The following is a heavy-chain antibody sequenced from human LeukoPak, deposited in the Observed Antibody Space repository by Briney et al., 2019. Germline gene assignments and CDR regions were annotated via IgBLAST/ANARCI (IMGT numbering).Heavy chain of an antibody. CDR3: ARSSVVAAMGLDY. CDR1: GFIFSAYD. V-gene: IGHV3-13*04. Sequence: GGSLRLSCAAPGFIFSAYDMHWVRQPIGEGLAWVSAIGAGGDTYYAGSVRGRFTISRENAKNSLYLQLNSLTAGDTAIYFCARSSVVAAMGLDYWGQGALVTVSS. J-gene: IGHJ4*02. D-gene: IGHD2-15*01. CDR2: IGAGGDT.